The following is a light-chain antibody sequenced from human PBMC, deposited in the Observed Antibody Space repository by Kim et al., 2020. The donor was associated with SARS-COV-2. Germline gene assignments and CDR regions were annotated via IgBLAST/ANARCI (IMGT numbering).Light chain of an antibody. CDR3: ATWDDSLNAVV. Sequence: GQRVTISCSGGTSNIGKNPISWYQQLPGAAPKLLISKDYQRPSGVPDRISGSKSGTSASLAISGLQSEDEADYYCATWDDSLNAVVFGGGTKLTVL. V-gene: IGLV1-44*01. CDR2: KDY. J-gene: IGLJ2*01. CDR1: TSNIGKNP.